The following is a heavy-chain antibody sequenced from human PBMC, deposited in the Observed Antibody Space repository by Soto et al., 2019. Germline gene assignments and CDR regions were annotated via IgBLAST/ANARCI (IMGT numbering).Heavy chain of an antibody. V-gene: IGHV4-30-4*01. CDR1: GGSISSGDYY. CDR2: IYYSGST. Sequence: SETLSLTCTVSGGSISSGDYYWSWIRQPPGKGLEWIGYIYYSGSTYYNPSLKSRVTISVDTSKNQFSLKLSSVTAADTAVYYCVLVAATDDYYYGMDVWGQGTTVTVSS. CDR3: VLVAATDDYYYGMDV. J-gene: IGHJ6*02. D-gene: IGHD2-15*01.